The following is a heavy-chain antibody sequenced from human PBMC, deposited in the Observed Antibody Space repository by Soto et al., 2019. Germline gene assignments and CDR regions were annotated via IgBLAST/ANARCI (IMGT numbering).Heavy chain of an antibody. CDR3: ARGNGGGSCYSGACWFDP. D-gene: IGHD2-15*01. CDR1: GGSISSSSYY. Sequence: QLQLQESGPGLVKPSETLSLTCTVSGGSISSSSYYWGWIRQPPGKGLEWIGSIYYSGSTYYNPSLKSRVPISVDTSKNQFSLKLSSVTAADTAVYYCARGNGGGSCYSGACWFDPWGQGTLVTVSS. J-gene: IGHJ5*02. CDR2: IYYSGST. V-gene: IGHV4-39*01.